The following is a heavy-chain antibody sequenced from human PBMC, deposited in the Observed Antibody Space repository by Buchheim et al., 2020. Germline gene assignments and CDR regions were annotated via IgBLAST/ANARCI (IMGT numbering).Heavy chain of an antibody. CDR1: GGFISSGDYY. V-gene: IGHV4-30-4*01. Sequence: QVQLQESGPGLVKPSQTLSLTCTVSGGFISSGDYYWSWIRQPPGKGLEWIGVISYSGSTHYNPSLKSRIIISLHTSKNPFSLRLSSVTAADTAVYYCATYEILTGYSNWGQGTL. J-gene: IGHJ4*02. CDR2: ISYSGST. CDR3: ATYEILTGYSN. D-gene: IGHD3-9*01.